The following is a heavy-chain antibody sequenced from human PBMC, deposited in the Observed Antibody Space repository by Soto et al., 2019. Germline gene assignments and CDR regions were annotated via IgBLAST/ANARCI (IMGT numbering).Heavy chain of an antibody. CDR1: GYTFTSYD. CDR2: MNPNSGNT. V-gene: IGHV1-8*01. J-gene: IGHJ6*02. Sequence: QVQLVQSGAEVKKPGASVKVSCKASGYTFTSYDINWVRQATGQGLEWMGWMNPNSGNTGYAQKFQGRVTMTRNTSMSTAYMELSSLGSEDTAVYYCARAREYYYGMDVWGQGTTVTVSS. CDR3: ARAREYYYGMDV.